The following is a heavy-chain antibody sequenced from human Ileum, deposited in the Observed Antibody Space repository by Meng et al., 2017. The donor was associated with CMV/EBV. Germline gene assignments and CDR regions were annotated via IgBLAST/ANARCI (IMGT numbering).Heavy chain of an antibody. CDR1: GGSIVNNIPQYS. CDR3: AKLCSGSACNWFSP. V-gene: IGHV4-39*07. CDR2: IYHSGVT. Sequence: QQQRQESGPGLVKPSETLSLTCTGSGGSIVNNIPQYSWSWSRQPPGKGLEWIGTIYHSGVTYNNPSLQRRVTMSVDMSKNDFSLTLNSVTAADTAVYYCAKLCSGSACNWFSPWGLGTLVTVSS. D-gene: IGHD1-26*01. J-gene: IGHJ5*02.